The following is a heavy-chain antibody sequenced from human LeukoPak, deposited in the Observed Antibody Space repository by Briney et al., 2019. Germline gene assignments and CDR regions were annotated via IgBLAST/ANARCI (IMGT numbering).Heavy chain of an antibody. CDR3: ARVRSGYSHENYFDY. Sequence: PGGSLRLSCAASGFTFSSYEMNWVRQAPGKGLEWVSYISSSGNTIYYADSVKGRFTISRDNAKDSLYLQMNSLRAEDTAVYYCARVRSGYSHENYFDYWGQGTLVTVSS. CDR1: GFTFSSYE. CDR2: ISSSGNTI. D-gene: IGHD5-18*01. J-gene: IGHJ4*02. V-gene: IGHV3-48*03.